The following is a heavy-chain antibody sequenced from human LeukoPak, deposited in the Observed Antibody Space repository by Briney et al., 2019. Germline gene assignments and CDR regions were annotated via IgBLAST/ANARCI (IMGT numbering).Heavy chain of an antibody. J-gene: IGHJ4*02. V-gene: IGHV3-21*01. CDR3: ARASSGSFDY. Sequence: GGSLRLSCAASGFTFSTYNMNWVRQAPGKGLEWVSSISSSSSYIYYADSVKGRFTISRDNAKNSLYLQMNSLRAEDTAVYYCARASSGSFDYWGQGTLVTVSS. D-gene: IGHD6-19*01. CDR2: ISSSSSYI. CDR1: GFTFSTYN.